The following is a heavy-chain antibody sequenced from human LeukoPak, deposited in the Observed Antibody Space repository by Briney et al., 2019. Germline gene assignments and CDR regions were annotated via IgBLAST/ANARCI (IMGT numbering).Heavy chain of an antibody. D-gene: IGHD4/OR15-4a*01. J-gene: IGHJ4*02. CDR1: GFTFSRYA. CDR3: AKGGLGAGKRVPFDY. Sequence: GVSLRLSCAASGFTFSRYAMIWVRQAPGKELAGVAAISGSGGSKYYADSVKGRFTISRENSKNTLYLQMNSLRAEDTAVYYCAKGGLGAGKRVPFDYWGQGTLVTVSS. V-gene: IGHV3-23*01. CDR2: ISGSGGSK.